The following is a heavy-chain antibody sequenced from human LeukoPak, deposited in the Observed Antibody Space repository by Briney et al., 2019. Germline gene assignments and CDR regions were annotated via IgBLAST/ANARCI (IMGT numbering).Heavy chain of an antibody. Sequence: GESLQISCTASGSISTSVWLGWVRQMPGKGLEWVALIYPHNSKAIYSPSFEGQVTISADKSISTAYLQWSSLKASDTAIYYCARRGVGVWTDYWGQGILVTVAS. J-gene: IGHJ4*02. CDR3: ARRGVGVWTDY. CDR1: GSISTSVW. V-gene: IGHV5-51*01. D-gene: IGHD3-10*01. CDR2: IYPHNSKA.